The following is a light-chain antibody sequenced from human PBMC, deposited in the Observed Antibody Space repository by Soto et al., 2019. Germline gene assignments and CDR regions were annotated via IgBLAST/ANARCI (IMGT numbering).Light chain of an antibody. CDR3: QQRSNWPPT. CDR1: QSVSGC. V-gene: IGKV3-11*01. J-gene: IGKJ3*01. Sequence: EIVLTQSPATLSLSPGERATLSCRASQSVSGCLAWFRQKPGQAPRLLIYDASNRATGIPARFSGSGSGTDFTLTISSLEPEDFAVYYCQQRSNWPPTFGPGTKVDIK. CDR2: DAS.